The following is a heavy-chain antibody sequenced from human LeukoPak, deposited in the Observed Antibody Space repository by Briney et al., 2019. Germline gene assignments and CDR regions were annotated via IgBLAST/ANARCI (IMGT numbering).Heavy chain of an antibody. J-gene: IGHJ4*02. CDR3: ARDGGAVAGRFDY. CDR2: IIAIFGTA. CDR1: GGTFISYA. Sequence: GSSVKDSSKESGGTFISYASSWVRQAPGQGREWMGGIIAIFGTANYAQKLQGRVTITADESTSTAYMELSSLRSEDTAVYYCARDGGAVAGRFDYWGQGTLVTVSS. V-gene: IGHV1-69*01. D-gene: IGHD6-19*01.